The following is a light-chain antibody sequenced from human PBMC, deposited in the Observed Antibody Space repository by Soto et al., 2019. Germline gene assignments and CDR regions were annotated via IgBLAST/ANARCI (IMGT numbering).Light chain of an antibody. V-gene: IGKV3-11*01. CDR2: DAS. CDR1: QSISSY. J-gene: IGKJ4*01. Sequence: EILLTQSPATLSLSPGERATLSCRASQSISSYLGWYQQKPGQAPRLLIYDASNRATGIPARFSGSGSGTDFTLTISSLEPEDFAVYYCQQRSNWPLTFGGGTKVDI. CDR3: QQRSNWPLT.